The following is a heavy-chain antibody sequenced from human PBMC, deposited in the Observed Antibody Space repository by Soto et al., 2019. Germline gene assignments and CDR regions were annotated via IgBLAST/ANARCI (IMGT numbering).Heavy chain of an antibody. CDR2: IYSGGST. Sequence: RRLSCAASGFTVSSNYMSWVRQAPGKGLEWVSVIYSGGSTYYADSVKGRFTISRDNSKNTLYLQMNSLRAEDTAVYYCARGYSSSLAFDIWGQGTMVTVSS. V-gene: IGHV3-53*01. J-gene: IGHJ3*02. CDR3: ARGYSSSLAFDI. CDR1: GFTVSSNY. D-gene: IGHD6-6*01.